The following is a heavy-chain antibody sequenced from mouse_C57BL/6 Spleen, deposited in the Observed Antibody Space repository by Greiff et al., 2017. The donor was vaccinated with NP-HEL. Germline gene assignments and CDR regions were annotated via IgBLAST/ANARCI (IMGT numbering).Heavy chain of an antibody. D-gene: IGHD2-5*01. CDR1: GYSFTGYY. V-gene: IGHV1-42*01. J-gene: IGHJ1*03. Sequence: EVQLQQSGPELVKPGASVKISCKASGYSFTGYYMNWVKQSPEKSLEWIGEINPSTGGTTYNQKFKAQATLTVDKSSSTADMQLKSLTSEDSAVYYCARGIYYRNYERYFDVWGTGTTVTVSS. CDR2: INPSTGGT. CDR3: ARGIYYRNYERYFDV.